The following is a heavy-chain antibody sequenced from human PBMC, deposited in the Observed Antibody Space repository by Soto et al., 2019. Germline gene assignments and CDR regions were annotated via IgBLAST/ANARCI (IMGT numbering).Heavy chain of an antibody. CDR3: ARDLKNYDILTGYYRDYYYYYMDV. V-gene: IGHV1-18*01. CDR1: GYTFTSYG. CDR2: ISAYNGNT. Sequence: ASSKVSCKASGYTFTSYGISWVRQAPGQGLEWMGWISAYNGNTNYAQKLQGRVTMTTDTSTSTAYMELRSLRSDDTAVYYCARDLKNYDILTGYYRDYYYYYMDVWGKGTTVTVSS. D-gene: IGHD3-9*01. J-gene: IGHJ6*03.